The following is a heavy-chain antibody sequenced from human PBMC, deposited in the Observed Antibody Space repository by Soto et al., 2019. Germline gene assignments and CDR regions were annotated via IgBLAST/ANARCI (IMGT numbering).Heavy chain of an antibody. V-gene: IGHV4-31*03. Sequence: QVQLQESGPGLVKPSETLSLTCTVSGDSIVSGGSYWSWIRQHPGKGLEWIAYIYYSGSAFYNACLKSRVSISVDRSKNQFSLSLSSVTAADTAVYFCARRSPRLVDYWGQGTLVTVSS. CDR2: IYYSGSA. J-gene: IGHJ4*02. D-gene: IGHD6-19*01. CDR1: GDSIVSGGSY. CDR3: ARRSPRLVDY.